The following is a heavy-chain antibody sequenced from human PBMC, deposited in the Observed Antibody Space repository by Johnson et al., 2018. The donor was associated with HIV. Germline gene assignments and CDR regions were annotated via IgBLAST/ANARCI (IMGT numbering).Heavy chain of an antibody. CDR3: AKEMYDCNAGNHVDAFQV. Sequence: QVQLVESWGGVVQPGRSLRLSCAASGFTFSSYAMHWVRQAPGKGLEWVAFIRSDGSNKSYADSVRGRFTISRDNSKNTLSLQMNTLRAEDTAVYYCAKEMYDCNAGNHVDAFQVWGQGTLVTVSS. V-gene: IGHV3-30*02. J-gene: IGHJ3*01. CDR1: GFTFSSYA. D-gene: IGHD1-14*01. CDR2: IRSDGSNK.